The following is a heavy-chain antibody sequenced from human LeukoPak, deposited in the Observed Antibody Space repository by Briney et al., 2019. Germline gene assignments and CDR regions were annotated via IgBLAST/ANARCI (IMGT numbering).Heavy chain of an antibody. CDR2: IKSKVDGETT. D-gene: IGHD6-13*01. V-gene: IGHV3-15*01. CDR3: TTDAGYSSRWYNY. J-gene: IGHJ4*02. CDR1: GFTFNNAY. Sequence: GGSLRISCAASGFTFNNAYMCWVRQAPGKGLEWVGRIKSKVDGETTDYGAPVKGRFTISRDDSRNTLYLQMNSLKTEDTAVYYCTTDAGYSSRWYNYWGQGTLVTVSS.